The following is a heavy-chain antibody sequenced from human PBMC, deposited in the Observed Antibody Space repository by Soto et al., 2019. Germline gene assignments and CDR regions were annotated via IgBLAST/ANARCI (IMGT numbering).Heavy chain of an antibody. Sequence: PSETLSLTCTVSGGSIISGGYYWTLIRQHPGKGLEWIGYIYYSGSTYYNPSLKSRVTISVDTSKNQFSLKLSSVTAADTAVYYCARDKYCDGSGKDGMDVWGQGTTVTVSS. V-gene: IGHV4-31*03. CDR3: ARDKYCDGSGKDGMDV. CDR2: IYYSGST. CDR1: GGSIISGGYY. D-gene: IGHD3-10*01. J-gene: IGHJ6*02.